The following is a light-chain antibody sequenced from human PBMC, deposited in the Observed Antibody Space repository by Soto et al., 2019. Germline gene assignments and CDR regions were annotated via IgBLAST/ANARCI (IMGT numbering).Light chain of an antibody. CDR1: SSDVGGYNY. CDR3: SSYAASNNVYVV. J-gene: IGLJ3*02. Sequence: QSALPQPPSASGSPGQSVTISGTGTSSDVGGYNYVSWYQQYPGRAPKLVIYEVTTRPSGVPDRVSGSKSGNTAALTVSGHQAEDEADDYSSSYAASNNVYVVFGGGTKVTAL. V-gene: IGLV2-8*01. CDR2: EVT.